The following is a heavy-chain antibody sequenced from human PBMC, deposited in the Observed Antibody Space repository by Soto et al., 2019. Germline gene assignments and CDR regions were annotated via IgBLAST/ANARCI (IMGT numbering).Heavy chain of an antibody. CDR1: GGSISSGGYY. V-gene: IGHV4-31*03. J-gene: IGHJ5*02. CDR2: IYYSGST. Sequence: SETLSLTCTVSGGSISSGGYYWSWIRQHPGKGLEWIGYIYYSGSTYYNPSLKSRVTISVDTSKNQFSLKLSSVTAADTAVYYCARDRTHSSSWYPHPSWFGPWGQGTLVTVSS. D-gene: IGHD6-13*01. CDR3: ARDRTHSSSWYPHPSWFGP.